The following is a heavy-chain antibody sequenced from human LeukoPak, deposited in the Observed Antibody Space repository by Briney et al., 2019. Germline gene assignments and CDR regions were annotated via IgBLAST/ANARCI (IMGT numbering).Heavy chain of an antibody. D-gene: IGHD3-22*01. Sequence: GRSLRLSCAASGFTFSSYAMHWVRQAPGKGLEWVAVISYDGSNKYYADSVKGRFTISRDNSKNTLYLQMNSLRAEDTAVYYCAGEFLNYYDSSCPSLGYFDYWGQGTLVTVSS. V-gene: IGHV3-30*04. J-gene: IGHJ4*02. CDR2: ISYDGSNK. CDR3: AGEFLNYYDSSCPSLGYFDY. CDR1: GFTFSSYA.